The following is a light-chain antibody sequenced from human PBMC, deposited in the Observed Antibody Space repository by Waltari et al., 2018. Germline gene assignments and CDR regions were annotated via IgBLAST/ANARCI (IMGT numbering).Light chain of an antibody. CDR1: QSIDTW. Sequence: DIQMTQSPSTLSASVGDRVNITCRASQSIDTWLAWHQQKPGKATKLLLYKTSTLESGVPSRFSGSGSGTEFTLTISSLQPDDFATYYCQQYSGYSTFGQGTKLEIK. CDR3: QQYSGYST. V-gene: IGKV1-5*03. CDR2: KTS. J-gene: IGKJ2*01.